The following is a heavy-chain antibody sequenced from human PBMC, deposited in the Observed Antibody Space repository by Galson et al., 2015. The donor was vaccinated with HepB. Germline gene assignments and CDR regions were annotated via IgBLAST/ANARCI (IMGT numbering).Heavy chain of an antibody. CDR3: ARLGIAARHNPLVNWFDP. D-gene: IGHD6-6*01. Sequence: ETLSLTCTVSGGSISSSSYYWGWIRQPPGKGLEWIGSIYYSGSTYYNPSLKSRVTISVDTSKNQFSLKLSSVTAADTAVYYCARLGIAARHNPLVNWFDPWGQGTLVTVSS. CDR1: GGSISSSSYY. J-gene: IGHJ5*02. CDR2: IYYSGST. V-gene: IGHV4-39*01.